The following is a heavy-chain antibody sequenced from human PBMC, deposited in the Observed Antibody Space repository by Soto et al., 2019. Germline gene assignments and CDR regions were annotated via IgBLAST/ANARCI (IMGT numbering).Heavy chain of an antibody. J-gene: IGHJ4*02. CDR2: IIPILGIA. Sequence: QVQLVQSGAAVKKPGSSVKVSCKASGGTFSSYTISWVRQAPGQGLEWMGRIIPILGIANYAQKFQGRVTITADKSTSTAYMELSSVRSEDTAVYYCARQWRIAAAGYFDYWGQGTLVTVSS. CDR1: GGTFSSYT. CDR3: ARQWRIAAAGYFDY. V-gene: IGHV1-69*02. D-gene: IGHD6-13*01.